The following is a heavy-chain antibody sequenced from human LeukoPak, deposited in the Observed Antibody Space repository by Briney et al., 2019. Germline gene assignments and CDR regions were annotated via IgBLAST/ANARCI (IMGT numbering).Heavy chain of an antibody. D-gene: IGHD7-27*01. CDR2: INPNSGGT. Sequence: ASVKVSCKSSGYTFTGYFMHWVRQAPGQGLEWMGWINPNSGGTNYAQKFQGRVTMTRDTSISTAYMELSRLTSDDTAVYYCARDILTDDAFDIWGQGTMVTVSS. J-gene: IGHJ3*02. V-gene: IGHV1-2*02. CDR1: GYTFTGYF. CDR3: ARDILTDDAFDI.